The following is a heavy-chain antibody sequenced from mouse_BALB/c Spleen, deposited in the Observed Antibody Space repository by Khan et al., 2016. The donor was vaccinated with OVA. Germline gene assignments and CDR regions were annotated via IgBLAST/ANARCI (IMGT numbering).Heavy chain of an antibody. Sequence: EVELVESGGGLVKPGGSLKLSCAASGFTFSDYYMYWVRQTPEKRLEWVATISDGGNYTSYPDSVKGRFTISRDNAKNNLYLQMSSLKSEDTVMYYCTRGGYGSFAFWGQGTLVTVSA. CDR1: GFTFSDYY. D-gene: IGHD2-14*01. V-gene: IGHV5-4*02. CDR2: ISDGGNYT. CDR3: TRGGYGSFAF. J-gene: IGHJ3*01.